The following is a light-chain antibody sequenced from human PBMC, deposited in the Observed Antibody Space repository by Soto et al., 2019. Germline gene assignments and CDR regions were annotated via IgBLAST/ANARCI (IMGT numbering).Light chain of an antibody. V-gene: IGKV3-20*01. J-gene: IGKJ2*01. CDR1: QSVSSSY. Sequence: IVLTQSPGTLSLSPGERATLSCRASQSVSSSYFAWSQQKPGQAPRLLIYGASSRATGIPDRFSGSGSGTDFPLTISRLEPEDFAVDYCQQYGSSSYTFGQGTKLE. CDR2: GAS. CDR3: QQYGSSSYT.